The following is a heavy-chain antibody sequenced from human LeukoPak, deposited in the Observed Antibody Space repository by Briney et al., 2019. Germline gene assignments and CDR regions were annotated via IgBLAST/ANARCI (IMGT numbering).Heavy chain of an antibody. CDR3: SRVTGYDWESSYDY. CDR1: GGSISSYY. CDR2: IYYSGST. J-gene: IGHJ4*02. D-gene: IGHD5-12*01. V-gene: IGHV4-59*01. Sequence: SETLSLTCTVSGGSISSYYWSWIRQPPGKGLEWIGYIYYSGSTNYNPSLKSRVTISVDTSKNQFSLKLSSVTAEDTAVYYFSRVTGYDWESSYDYWGQGTLVTVSS.